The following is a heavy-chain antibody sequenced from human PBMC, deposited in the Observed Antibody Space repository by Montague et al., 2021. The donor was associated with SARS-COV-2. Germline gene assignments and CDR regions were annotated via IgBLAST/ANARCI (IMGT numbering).Heavy chain of an antibody. J-gene: IGHJ5*02. D-gene: IGHD5-24*01. CDR2: IYYSGST. CDR1: GGSVSSGSYY. CDR3: AREDRWNWFDP. Sequence: SETLSLTCTVSGGSVSSGSYYWSWIRQPPGKGLEWIGYIYYSGSTNYNPSLKSRVTISVDTSKNQFSLKLSSVTAADTAVYYCAREDRWNWFDPWGQGTLVIVSS. V-gene: IGHV4-61*01.